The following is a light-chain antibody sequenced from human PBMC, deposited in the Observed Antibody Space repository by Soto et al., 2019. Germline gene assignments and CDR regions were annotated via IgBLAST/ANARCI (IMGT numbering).Light chain of an antibody. CDR2: GAS. CDR3: QEYGSSPSIT. Sequence: DIVWTQSPGTLSLSPGETATLSCRSSQSVSNSYLAWYQQKPGQAPRLLMYGASSRATGIPDRFSGSGSGTDFTLTISRLEPEDFAVYYCQEYGSSPSITFGQGTRLEIK. CDR1: QSVSNSY. J-gene: IGKJ5*01. V-gene: IGKV3-20*01.